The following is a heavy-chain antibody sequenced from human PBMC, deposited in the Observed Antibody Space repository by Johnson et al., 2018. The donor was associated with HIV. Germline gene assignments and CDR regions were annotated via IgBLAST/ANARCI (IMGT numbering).Heavy chain of an antibody. J-gene: IGHJ3*02. D-gene: IGHD3-22*01. V-gene: IGHV3-13*01. CDR3: ARVVTMIVVDGGIEAFDI. Sequence: MQLVESGGDLVQPGGSLRLSCAASGFTFIRFDMHWVRQVTGKGLEWVSAIGTAGDTYYPGSVKGRFTISRDNAKNSLYLQMNTLRAEDTALYYCARVVTMIVVDGGIEAFDIWGQGTMVTVSS. CDR1: GFTFIRFD. CDR2: IGTAGDT.